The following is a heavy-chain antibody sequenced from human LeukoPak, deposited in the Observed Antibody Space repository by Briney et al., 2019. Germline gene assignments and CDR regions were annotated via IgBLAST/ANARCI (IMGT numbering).Heavy chain of an antibody. D-gene: IGHD5-24*01. V-gene: IGHV3-7*04. J-gene: IGHJ4*02. CDR2: IKQDGSKK. CDR3: TRVGYIDEGIDY. CDR1: GFPFSSYW. Sequence: GGSLRLSCVASGFPFSSYWMTWVRQAPGKGLEWVANIKQDGSKKSYVDSVKGRFAISRDNAKNSLYLQMNSLSAEDTAIYYCTRVGYIDEGIDYWGQGTLVTVSS.